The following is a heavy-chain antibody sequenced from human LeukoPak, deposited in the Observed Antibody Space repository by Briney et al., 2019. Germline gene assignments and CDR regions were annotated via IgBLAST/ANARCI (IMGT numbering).Heavy chain of an antibody. CDR2: IYHSGST. D-gene: IGHD6-13*01. Sequence: SGTLSLTCAVSGGSISSSNWWSWVRQPPGKELEWIGEIYHSGSTNYNPSLKSRVTISVDKSKNQFSLKLSSVTAADTAVYYCARDRRIAAAALSDAFDIWGQGTMVTVSS. J-gene: IGHJ3*02. V-gene: IGHV4-4*02. CDR3: ARDRRIAAAALSDAFDI. CDR1: GGSISSSNW.